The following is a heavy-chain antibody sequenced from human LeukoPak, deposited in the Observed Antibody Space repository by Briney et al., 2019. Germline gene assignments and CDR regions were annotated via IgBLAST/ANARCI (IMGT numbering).Heavy chain of an antibody. Sequence: GGSLRLSCAASGFSFSSYGMHWVRQAPGKGLDWVAFISYDGSNKNYADSVRGRFTISRDNSKNTLYLQMNSLRAEDTAVYYCARGIRGWYYFDYWGQGTLVTVSS. CDR1: GFSFSSYG. CDR2: ISYDGSNK. CDR3: ARGIRGWYYFDY. V-gene: IGHV3-30*03. D-gene: IGHD6-19*01. J-gene: IGHJ4*02.